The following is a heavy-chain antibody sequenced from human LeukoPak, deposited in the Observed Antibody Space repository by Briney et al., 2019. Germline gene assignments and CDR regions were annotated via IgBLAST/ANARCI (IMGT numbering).Heavy chain of an antibody. V-gene: IGHV3-21*04. CDR3: AKAHYDILTGSYYFDY. CDR1: GFTFSSYS. Sequence: KPGGSLRLSCAASGFTFSSYSMNWVRQAPGKGLEWVSSISSSSSYIYYADSVKGRFTISRDNSKNTLYLQMNSLRAEDTAVYYCAKAHYDILTGSYYFDYWGQGTLVTVSS. J-gene: IGHJ4*02. CDR2: ISSSSSYI. D-gene: IGHD3-9*01.